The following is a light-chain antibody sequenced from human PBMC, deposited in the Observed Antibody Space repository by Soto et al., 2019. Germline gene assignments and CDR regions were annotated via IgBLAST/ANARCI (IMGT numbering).Light chain of an antibody. CDR3: QQRSNWLFT. J-gene: IGKJ3*01. CDR1: QSVSSY. V-gene: IGKV3-11*01. CDR2: DAS. Sequence: EIVLTQSPATLSLSPGERATLSCRASQSVSSYLAWYQQKPGQAPRLLIYDASNRATGIPARFSGSGSGTDFPLTISSLEPEDFAGYYCQQRSNWLFTFGPGTKVDIK.